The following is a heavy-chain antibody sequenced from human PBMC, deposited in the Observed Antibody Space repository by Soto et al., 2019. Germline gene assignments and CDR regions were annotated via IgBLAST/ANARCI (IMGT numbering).Heavy chain of an antibody. CDR2: INPNSGGT. J-gene: IGHJ6*02. D-gene: IGHD5-18*01. V-gene: IGHV1-2*04. CDR1: GYTFTGYY. CDR3: ARARGGHNYYYYGMDV. Sequence: ASVKVSCKASGYTFTGYYMHWVRQAPGQGLEWMGWINPNSGGTNYAQKFQGWVTMTRDTSISTAYMELSRLRSDDTAVYYCARARGGHNYYYYGMDVWGQGTTVTVSS.